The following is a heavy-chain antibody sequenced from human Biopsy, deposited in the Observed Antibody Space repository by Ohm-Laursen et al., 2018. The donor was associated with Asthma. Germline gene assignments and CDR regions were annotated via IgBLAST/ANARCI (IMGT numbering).Heavy chain of an antibody. V-gene: IGHV1-69*10. J-gene: IGHJ3*02. Sequence: SVKVSCKASGDSFSNYAISWVRQAPGQGLEWMGGLIPVLGTPDHAQKFQGRVTMTRDTSTSTVYMELSSLRSEDTAVYYCARVSITPGAFDIWGQGTMVTVSS. D-gene: IGHD3-10*01. CDR2: LIPVLGTP. CDR1: GDSFSNYA. CDR3: ARVSITPGAFDI.